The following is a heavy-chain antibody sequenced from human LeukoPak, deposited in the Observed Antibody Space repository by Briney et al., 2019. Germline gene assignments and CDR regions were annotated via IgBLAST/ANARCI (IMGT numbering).Heavy chain of an antibody. CDR3: ARQTTSTMTTRFDP. D-gene: IGHD4-17*01. CDR1: GGSFSGYY. CDR2: INHSGST. J-gene: IGHJ5*02. V-gene: IGHV4-34*01. Sequence: SETLSLTCAVYGGSFSGYYWSWIRQPPGKGLEWIGEINHSGSTNYNPSLKSRVTISVDTSKNQFSLKLSSVTAADTAVYYCARQTTSTMTTRFDPWGQGTLVTVSS.